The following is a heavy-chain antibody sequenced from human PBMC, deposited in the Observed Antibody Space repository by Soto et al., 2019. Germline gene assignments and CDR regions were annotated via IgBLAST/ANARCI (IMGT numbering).Heavy chain of an antibody. V-gene: IGHV1-18*01. CDR2: ISAYNGNT. D-gene: IGHD1-26*01. CDR1: GYTFTSYG. CDR3: ARGSPPTFDY. Sequence: ASVKVSCKASGYTFTSYGISWVRQAPGQGLEWMGWISAYNGNTKYAQKLQGRVTITTDTSASTAYMELSSLRSEDTAVYYCARGSPPTFDYWGQGTLVTVSS. J-gene: IGHJ4*02.